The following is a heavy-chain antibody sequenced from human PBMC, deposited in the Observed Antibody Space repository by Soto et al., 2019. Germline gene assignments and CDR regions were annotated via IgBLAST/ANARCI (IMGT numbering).Heavy chain of an antibody. CDR3: ARGGGFESFDY. J-gene: IGHJ4*02. D-gene: IGHD3-10*01. Sequence: QLQLHMSGSGLVKPSQTLSLTCTVSGASITYGAYSWSWIRQTPGKGLEWIGYINHLETTFYNPSFESRLTLSIVRTKNQFSLNLESMSAADRAVYFCARGGGFESFDYWGQGILVTVSS. CDR1: GASITYGAYS. V-gene: IGHV4-30-2*01. CDR2: INHLETT.